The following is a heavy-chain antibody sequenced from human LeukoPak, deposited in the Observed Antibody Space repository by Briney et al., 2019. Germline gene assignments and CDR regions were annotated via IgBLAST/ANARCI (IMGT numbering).Heavy chain of an antibody. CDR1: GYTFTSYD. CDR3: TRRSVAGTFDY. Sequence: GGSVKDSCKASGYTFTSYDLNGVRQATGQGPEGMGWMNSSGGHTNYAQSLQGRVTMTRNTTTSTAYMDLSSLRSEDTALYYCTRRSVAGTFDYRGQGTLVTVSS. V-gene: IGHV1-8*01. J-gene: IGHJ4*02. D-gene: IGHD6-19*01. CDR2: MNSSGGHT.